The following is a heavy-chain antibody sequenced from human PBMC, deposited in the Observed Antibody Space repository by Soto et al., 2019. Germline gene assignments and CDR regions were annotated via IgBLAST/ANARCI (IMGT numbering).Heavy chain of an antibody. J-gene: IGHJ4*02. D-gene: IGHD1-26*01. Sequence: SETLSLTCTVSGGSISSYYWSWFRQPPGKGLEWIGYIYYGGSTNYNPSLKSRVTISVDTSKNQFSLKLSSVTAADTAVYYCARFGDSGSYLAYWGQGTLVTVSS. CDR2: IYYGGST. V-gene: IGHV4-59*08. CDR1: GGSISSYY. CDR3: ARFGDSGSYLAY.